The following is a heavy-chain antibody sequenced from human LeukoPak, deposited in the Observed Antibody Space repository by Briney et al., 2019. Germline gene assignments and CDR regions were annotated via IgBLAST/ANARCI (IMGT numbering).Heavy chain of an antibody. CDR3: ARDEVMVASSPSCGFSAV. J-gene: IGHJ2*01. V-gene: IGHV3-21*01. D-gene: IGHD2-15*01. CDR2: ISTSDTYI. Sequence: GGSMRLSCAASGFTFSSYTMNWVRQAPGKGLEWVSSISTSDTYIYSADSLKGRFTISRDNVKNSLYLQMNSLRAEDTAVYYCARDEVMVASSPSCGFSAVWGRG. CDR1: GFTFSSYT.